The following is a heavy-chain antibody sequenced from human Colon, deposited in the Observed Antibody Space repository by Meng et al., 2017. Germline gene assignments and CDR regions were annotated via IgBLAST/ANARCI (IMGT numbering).Heavy chain of an antibody. D-gene: IGHD3-16*02. CDR3: AREKGGYSVRGSYRYDY. Sequence: SETLSLTCTVSGGSMSGFYWGWVRQPPGKGLEWIGYIYYSGNTKYNPSLQSRITISVDTSKNQFSLNLRSVTAADTAVYYCAREKGGYSVRGSYRYDYWGQGTLVTVSS. CDR1: GGSMSGFY. CDR2: IYYSGNT. V-gene: IGHV4-59*01. J-gene: IGHJ4*02.